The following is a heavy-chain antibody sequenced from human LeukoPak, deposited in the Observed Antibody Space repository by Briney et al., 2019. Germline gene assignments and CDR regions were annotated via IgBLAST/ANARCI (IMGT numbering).Heavy chain of an antibody. D-gene: IGHD2-15*01. Sequence: GGSLRLSCAASGFTFSSYSMNWVRQAPGKGLEWVSYISSSSSTIYYADSVKGRFTISRDNFKNTLYLQMNSLRAEDTAVYYXXXXXXXXXXXYDIGRDNWFDPWGQGTLVTVSS. J-gene: IGHJ5*02. V-gene: IGHV3-48*01. CDR2: ISSSSSTI. CDR1: GFTFSSYS. CDR3: XXXXXXXXXXYDIGRDNWFDP.